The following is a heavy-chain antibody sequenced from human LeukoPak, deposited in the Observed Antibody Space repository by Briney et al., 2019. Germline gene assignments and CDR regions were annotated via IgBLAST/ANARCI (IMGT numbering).Heavy chain of an antibody. V-gene: IGHV3-48*03. CDR2: ISSSGSTI. Sequence: GGSLRLSCAASGFTFSSYEMNWVRQAPGKGLEWVSYISSSGSTIYYADSVKGRFTISRDNAKNSLYLQMNSLRAEDTAVYYCARTYWRYYFDYWGQGTLVTVSS. CDR3: ARTYWRYYFDY. D-gene: IGHD3-3*01. CDR1: GFTFSSYE. J-gene: IGHJ4*02.